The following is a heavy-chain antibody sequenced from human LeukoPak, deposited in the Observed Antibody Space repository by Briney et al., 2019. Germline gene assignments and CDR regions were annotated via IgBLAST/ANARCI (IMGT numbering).Heavy chain of an antibody. V-gene: IGHV3-23*01. CDR1: GFTFSSYA. Sequence: PGGSLRLSCAASGFTFSSYAMSWVRQAPGKGLEWVSAISGSGGSTYYADSVKGRFTISRDNSKNTLYLQMNSLRAEDTAVYYCVRDSPVITDGMDVWGQGTKVTVSS. J-gene: IGHJ6*02. D-gene: IGHD4-23*01. CDR3: VRDSPVITDGMDV. CDR2: ISGSGGST.